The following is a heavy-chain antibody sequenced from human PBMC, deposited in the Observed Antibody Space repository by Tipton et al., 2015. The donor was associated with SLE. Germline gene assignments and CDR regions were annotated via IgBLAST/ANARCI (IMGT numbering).Heavy chain of an antibody. CDR1: HGSISSGHYY. D-gene: IGHD2-21*01. J-gene: IGHJ4*02. V-gene: IGHV4-61*09. Sequence: TLSLTCTVSHGSISSGHYYWSWIRQPAGKGLEWIGHIYTSDITNYNPSLESRVTMSVDTSKTQLSLRLSSVTAADTAVYYCARETFRDCGGFSCSDFDSWGQGTLVTVSS. CDR3: ARETFRDCGGFSCSDFDS. CDR2: IYTSDIT.